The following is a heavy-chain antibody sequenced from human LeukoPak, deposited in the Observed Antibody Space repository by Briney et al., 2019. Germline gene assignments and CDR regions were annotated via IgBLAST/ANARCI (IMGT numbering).Heavy chain of an antibody. V-gene: IGHV4-39*01. D-gene: IGHD6-6*01. J-gene: IGHJ4*02. Sequence: SETLSLTCTVSGGSISSSSYYWGWIRQPPGRELEWIGSIYYSGSTYYNSSLKSRVTISVDTSKNQFSLKLSSVTAADTAVYYCARVPPLGQLVAYFDYRGQGTLVTVSS. CDR2: IYYSGST. CDR3: ARVPPLGQLVAYFDY. CDR1: GGSISSSSYY.